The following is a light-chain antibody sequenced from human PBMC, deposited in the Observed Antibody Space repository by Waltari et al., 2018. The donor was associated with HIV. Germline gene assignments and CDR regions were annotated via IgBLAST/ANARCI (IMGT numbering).Light chain of an antibody. V-gene: IGLV1-40*01. CDR3: QSRRV. J-gene: IGLJ2*01. CDR1: SPNIGAGYD. CDR2: GNT. Sequence: QSVLTQPPSVSGAPGQRVTISCTGSSPNIGAGYDVHWYQQLPGTAPKLLIYGNTNRPSGVPDRFAGSKSGTSASLGITGLQAEDEADYYGQSRRVFGGGTKLTVL.